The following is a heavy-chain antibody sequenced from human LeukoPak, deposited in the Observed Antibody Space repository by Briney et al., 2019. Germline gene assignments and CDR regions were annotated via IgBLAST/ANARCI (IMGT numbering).Heavy chain of an antibody. J-gene: IGHJ3*02. V-gene: IGHV3-23*01. CDR2: ISGSGGST. Sequence: GGSLRLSCAVSGFTFSSYAMSWVRQAPGKGLEWVSAISGSGGSTYYADSVKGRFTISRGNSKNTLYLQMNSLRAEDTAVYYCAKARRDDDAFDIWGQGTMVTVSS. CDR1: GFTFSSYA. CDR3: AKARRDDDAFDI.